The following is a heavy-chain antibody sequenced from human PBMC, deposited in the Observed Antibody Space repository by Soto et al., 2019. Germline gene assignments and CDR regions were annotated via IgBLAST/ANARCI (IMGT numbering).Heavy chain of an antibody. J-gene: IGHJ4*02. CDR2: INPNNGDT. V-gene: IGHV1-2*02. D-gene: IGHD2-15*01. CDR1: GYTFTGYY. Sequence: ASVKVSCKASGYTFTGYYLHWLRQAPGQGLEWMGWINPNNGDTNYAQNFQGRVTMTRDTSISTAYMELSGLRSDDTAVYYCARVHTYYYYSGSFDYWGQGTLVT. CDR3: ARVHTYYYYSGSFDY.